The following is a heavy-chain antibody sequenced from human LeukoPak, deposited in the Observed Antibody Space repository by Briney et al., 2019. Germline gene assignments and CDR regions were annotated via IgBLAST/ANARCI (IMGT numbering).Heavy chain of an antibody. V-gene: IGHV4-31*03. CDR2: IYYSGST. CDR1: GGSISSGGYY. D-gene: IGHD3-3*01. Sequence: SETLSLTCTVSGGSISSGGYYWSWIRQHPEKGLEWIGYIYYSGSTYYNPSLKSRVTISVDTSKNQFSLKLSSVTAADTAVYYCAREIYDFWSGYFHTFDPWGQGTLVTVSS. CDR3: AREIYDFWSGYFHTFDP. J-gene: IGHJ5*02.